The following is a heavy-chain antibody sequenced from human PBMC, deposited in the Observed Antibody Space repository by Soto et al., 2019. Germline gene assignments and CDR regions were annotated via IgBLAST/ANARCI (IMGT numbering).Heavy chain of an antibody. CDR1: GFAFDDSA. V-gene: IGHV3-9*01. Sequence: PGGSLRLSCAASGFAFDDSAMHWVRQAPGKGLEWVSGVSWNSGNIGYADSVKGRFIISRDNAKNSLYLQMNSLRAEDTALYYCAKIGDTRSSGSIWNYHGMDVWGQGTTVTVSS. D-gene: IGHD6-6*01. J-gene: IGHJ6*02. CDR3: AKIGDTRSSGSIWNYHGMDV. CDR2: VSWNSGNI.